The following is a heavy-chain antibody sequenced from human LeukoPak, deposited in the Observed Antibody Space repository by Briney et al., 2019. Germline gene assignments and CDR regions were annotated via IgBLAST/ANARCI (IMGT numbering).Heavy chain of an antibody. CDR3: AKDGIAVAGGFDY. J-gene: IGHJ4*02. CDR1: GFTFSSYG. Sequence: PGGSLRLSCAASGFTFSSYGMHWVRQAPGKGLEWVAVISYDGSNKYYADPVKGRFTISRDNSKNTLYLQMNSLRAEDTAVYYCAKDGIAVAGGFDYWGQGTLVTVSS. D-gene: IGHD6-19*01. CDR2: ISYDGSNK. V-gene: IGHV3-30*18.